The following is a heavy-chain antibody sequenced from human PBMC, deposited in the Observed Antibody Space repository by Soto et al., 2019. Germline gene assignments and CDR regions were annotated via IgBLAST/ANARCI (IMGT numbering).Heavy chain of an antibody. CDR2: ISYDGSNK. J-gene: IGHJ3*02. D-gene: IGHD2-21*02. V-gene: IGHV3-30-3*01. CDR1: GFTFSSYA. Sequence: GGSLRLSCAASGFTFSSYAMHWVRQAPGKGLEWVAVISYDGSNKYYADSVKGRFTISRDNSKNTLYLQMNSLRAEDTAVYYCARVDCGGDCSSALGAFDIWGQGTMVTVSS. CDR3: ARVDCGGDCSSALGAFDI.